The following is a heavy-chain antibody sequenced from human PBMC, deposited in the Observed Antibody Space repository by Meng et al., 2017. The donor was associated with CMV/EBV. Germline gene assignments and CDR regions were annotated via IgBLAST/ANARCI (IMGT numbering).Heavy chain of an antibody. CDR2: ISGSGGST. CDR3: AKGSFMITFGGVIARYGMDV. CDR1: GFTFSSYA. D-gene: IGHD3-16*02. V-gene: IGHV3-23*01. J-gene: IGHJ6*02. Sequence: GESLKISCAASGFTFSSYAMSWVRQAPGKGLEWVSAISGSGGSTYYADSVKGRFTISRDNSKNTLYLQMNSLRAEDTAVYYRAKGSFMITFGGVIARYGMDVWGQGTTVTVSS.